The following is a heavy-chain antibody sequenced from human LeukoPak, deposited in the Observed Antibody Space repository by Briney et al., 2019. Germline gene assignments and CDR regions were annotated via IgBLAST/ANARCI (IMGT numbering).Heavy chain of an antibody. CDR1: GFTFTSSA. CDR3: AAGGYCSSTSCYTPAFDI. V-gene: IGHV1-58*02. J-gene: IGHJ3*02. Sequence: SVKVSCKASGFTFTSSAMQWVRQARGQRLEWIGWIVVGSGNTNYAHKFQERVTITRDMSTGTAYMELSSLRSEDTAVYYCAAGGYCSSTSCYTPAFDIWGQGTMVTVSS. CDR2: IVVGSGNT. D-gene: IGHD2-2*02.